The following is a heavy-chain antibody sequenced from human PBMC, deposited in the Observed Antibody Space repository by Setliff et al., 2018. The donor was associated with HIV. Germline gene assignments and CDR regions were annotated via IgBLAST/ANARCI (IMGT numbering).Heavy chain of an antibody. CDR1: GFTFSSYG. V-gene: IGHV3-30*02. Sequence: PGGSLRLSCAASGFTFSSYGMHWVRQAPGKGLDWVATIWHDGSDKYYEDSRKGRFTISRDNSNDTLYLQMTSLKTEDTAFYYCASEGVASIYWGQGTLVTVSS. J-gene: IGHJ4*02. D-gene: IGHD5-12*01. CDR3: ASEGVASIY. CDR2: IWHDGSDK.